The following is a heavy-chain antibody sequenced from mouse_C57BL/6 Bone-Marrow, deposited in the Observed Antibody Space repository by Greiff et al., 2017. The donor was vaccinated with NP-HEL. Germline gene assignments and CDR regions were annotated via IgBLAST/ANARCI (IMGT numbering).Heavy chain of an antibody. Sequence: EVHLVESGPGMVKPSQSLSLTCTVTGYSITSGYDWHWIRHFPGNKLEWMGYISYSGSTNYNPSLKSRISITHDTSKNHFFLKLNSVTTEDTATYYCARTYYYGSKDWYFDVWGTGTTVTVSS. D-gene: IGHD1-1*01. V-gene: IGHV3-1*01. CDR3: ARTYYYGSKDWYFDV. CDR1: GYSITSGYD. J-gene: IGHJ1*03. CDR2: ISYSGST.